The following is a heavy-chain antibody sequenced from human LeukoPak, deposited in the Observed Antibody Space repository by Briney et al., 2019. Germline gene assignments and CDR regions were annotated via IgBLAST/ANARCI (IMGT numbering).Heavy chain of an antibody. D-gene: IGHD5-18*01. V-gene: IGHV1-69*13. J-gene: IGHJ4*02. Sequence: ASVKVSCKASGGTFSRYAISWVRQAPGQGLEWMGGIIPIFGTANYAQKFQGRVTITADESTSTAYMELSSLRSEDTAVYYCARGKDTAMAQAYWGQGTLATVSS. CDR3: ARGKDTAMAQAY. CDR2: IIPIFGTA. CDR1: GGTFSRYA.